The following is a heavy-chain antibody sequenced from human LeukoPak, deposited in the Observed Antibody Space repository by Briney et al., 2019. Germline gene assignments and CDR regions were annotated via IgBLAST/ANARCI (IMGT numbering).Heavy chain of an antibody. CDR2: IYYSGST. J-gene: IGHJ2*01. V-gene: IGHV4-59*01. D-gene: IGHD7-27*01. CDR1: GGSISSYY. CDR3: ARDHLWGSRYFDL. Sequence: SETLSLTCTVSGGSISSYYWSWIRQPPGKGLEWIGYIYYSGSTNYNPSLKSRVTISVDTSKNQFSLKLSSVTAADTAVYYCARDHLWGSRYFDLWGRGTLVTVSS.